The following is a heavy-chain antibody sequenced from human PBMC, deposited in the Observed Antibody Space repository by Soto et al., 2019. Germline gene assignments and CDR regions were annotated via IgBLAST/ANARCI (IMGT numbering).Heavy chain of an antibody. CDR3: AKDLDVVVVVCATRGMDV. CDR1: GFTFSNYG. J-gene: IGHJ6*04. Sequence: QVHLVESGGGMIQPGRSLRLSCAASGFTFSNYGMHWVRQAPGKGLEWVAGISYDGSNKYYVDSVKGRFTLSRDNSKNGVSLEMISMRAEDTAVYYCAKDLDVVVVVCATRGMDVWGEGTTVTVDS. D-gene: IGHD2-15*01. CDR2: ISYDGSNK. V-gene: IGHV3-30*13.